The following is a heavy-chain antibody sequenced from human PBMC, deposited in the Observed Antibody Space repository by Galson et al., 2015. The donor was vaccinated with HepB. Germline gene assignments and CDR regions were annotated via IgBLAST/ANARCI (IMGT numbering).Heavy chain of an antibody. V-gene: IGHV3-30*18. Sequence: SLRLSCAASGFTFSSYGMHWVRQAPGKGLEWVAVISYDGSNKYYADSVKGRFTISRDNSKNTLYLQMNSLRAEDTAVYYCAKTNDHRPAAPLDYWGQGTLVTVSS. CDR2: ISYDGSNK. D-gene: IGHD2-2*01. J-gene: IGHJ4*02. CDR1: GFTFSSYG. CDR3: AKTNDHRPAAPLDY.